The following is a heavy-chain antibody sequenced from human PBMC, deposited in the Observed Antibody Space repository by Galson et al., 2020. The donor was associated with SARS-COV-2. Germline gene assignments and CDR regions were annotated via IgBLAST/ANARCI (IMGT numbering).Heavy chain of an antibody. CDR1: GFTFSSYE. D-gene: IGHD3-3*01. J-gene: IGHJ6*02. V-gene: IGHV3-48*03. CDR2: ISSSGSTI. Sequence: TGGSLRLSCAASGFTFSSYEMNWVRQAPGKGLEWVSYISSSGSTIYYADSVKGRFTISRHNAKNSLYLQMNSLRAEDTAVYYCARDRRITIFGVVPDFRGGMDVWGQGTTVTVSS. CDR3: ARDRRITIFGVVPDFRGGMDV.